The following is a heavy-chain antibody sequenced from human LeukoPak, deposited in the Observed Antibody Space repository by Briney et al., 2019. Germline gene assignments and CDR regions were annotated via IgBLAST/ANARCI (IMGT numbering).Heavy chain of an antibody. CDR1: GFTFSNAW. D-gene: IGHD3-9*01. J-gene: IGHJ4*02. V-gene: IGHV3-15*01. CDR2: IKSKTDGGTT. Sequence: PGGSLRLSCAASGFTFSNAWTSWVRQAPGKGLEWVGRIKSKTDGGTTDYAAPVKGRFTISRDDSKNTLYLQMNSLKTEDTAVYYCTTRLRYFDWTIYDFDYWGQGTLVTVSS. CDR3: TTRLRYFDWTIYDFDY.